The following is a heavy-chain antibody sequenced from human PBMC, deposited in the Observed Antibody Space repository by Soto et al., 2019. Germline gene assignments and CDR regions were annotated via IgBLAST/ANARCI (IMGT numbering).Heavy chain of an antibody. CDR1: GDSISSSNC. J-gene: IGHJ4*02. CDR2: IRLTGTT. D-gene: IGHD3-10*02. CDR3: ALFLCSGLNPEY. V-gene: IGHV4-4*02. Sequence: QVQLQESGPGLVQPSGTLSLTCAVSGDSISSSNCWTWFRQPPGKGLEGIGEIRLTGTTYYASSLKGRVIVSLDMSKNPFSLNLSSVTAADMAVYYCALFLCSGLNPEYWGQGTRVTVSS.